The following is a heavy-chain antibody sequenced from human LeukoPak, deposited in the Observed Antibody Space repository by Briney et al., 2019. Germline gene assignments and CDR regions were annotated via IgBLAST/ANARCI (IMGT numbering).Heavy chain of an antibody. CDR3: ARDGGTIPTVINYAFDY. CDR2: ISYAGSGK. Sequence: GIFLRRSRVASGFSFSTSAIHCVRLAPGKGREWVAIISYAGSGKYYADSVKGRFTISRDNSKNTLYLQMNSLRAEDTAMYYCARDGGTIPTVINYAFDYWGQGTLVTVSS. J-gene: IGHJ4*02. V-gene: IGHV3-30-3*01. D-gene: IGHD4-11*01. CDR1: GFSFSTSA.